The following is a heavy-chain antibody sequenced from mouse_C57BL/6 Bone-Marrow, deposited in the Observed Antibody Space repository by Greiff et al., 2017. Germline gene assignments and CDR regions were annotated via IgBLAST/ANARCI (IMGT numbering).Heavy chain of an antibody. V-gene: IGHV1-80*01. J-gene: IGHJ1*03. CDR3: ARSLYYDYDVWYFDV. Sequence: VQLQQSGAELVKPGASVKISCKASGYAFSSYWMNWVKQRPGKGLEWIGQIYPGDGDTNYNGKFKGKDTLTADKSSSTAYMQLSSLTSEDSAVYFCARSLYYDYDVWYFDVWGTGTTVTVSS. CDR1: GYAFSSYW. D-gene: IGHD2-4*01. CDR2: IYPGDGDT.